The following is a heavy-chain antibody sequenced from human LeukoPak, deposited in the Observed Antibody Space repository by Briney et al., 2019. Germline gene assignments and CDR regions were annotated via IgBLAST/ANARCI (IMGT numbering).Heavy chain of an antibody. Sequence: GGSLRLSCAASGFTFSSYWMSWVRQAPGKGLEWVANIKQDGSEKYYVDSVKGRFTISRDNAKNSLYLQMNSLRAEDTAVYYCAREGGYYGDYEGYYFDYWGQETLVTVSS. D-gene: IGHD4-17*01. CDR3: AREGGYYGDYEGYYFDY. CDR1: GFTFSSYW. V-gene: IGHV3-7*03. J-gene: IGHJ4*02. CDR2: IKQDGSEK.